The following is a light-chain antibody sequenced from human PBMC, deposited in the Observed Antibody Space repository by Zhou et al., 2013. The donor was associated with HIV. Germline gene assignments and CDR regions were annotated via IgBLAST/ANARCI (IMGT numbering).Light chain of an antibody. J-gene: IGKJ4*01. CDR1: QSISSW. Sequence: DIQMTQSPSTLSASVGDRVTITCRASQSISSWLAWYQQKPGKAPKLLIYKASSLESGVPSRFSGSGSGTEFTLTISSLQPDDFATYYCQQYNSYPFTFGGGTKVEDQT. V-gene: IGKV1-5*03. CDR2: KAS. CDR3: QQYNSYPFT.